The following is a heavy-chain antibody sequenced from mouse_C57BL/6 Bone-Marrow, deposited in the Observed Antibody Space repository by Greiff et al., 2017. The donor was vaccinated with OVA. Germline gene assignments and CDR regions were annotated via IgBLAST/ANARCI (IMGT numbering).Heavy chain of an antibody. CDR1: GFNIKDDY. CDR3: TTEVADYYAMDY. V-gene: IGHV14-4*01. CDR2: IDPENGDT. D-gene: IGHD1-1*01. Sequence: EVQLQQSGAELVRPGASVKLSCTASGFNIKDDYMHWVKQRPEQGLEWIGWIDPENGDTEYASKFQGKATITADTSSNTSYLQLSILTSEDTAVYYCTTEVADYYAMDYWGQGTSVTVSS. J-gene: IGHJ4*01.